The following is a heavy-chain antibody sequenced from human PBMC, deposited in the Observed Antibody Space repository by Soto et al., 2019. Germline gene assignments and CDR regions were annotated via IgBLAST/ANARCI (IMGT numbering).Heavy chain of an antibody. V-gene: IGHV1-8*01. CDR2: INPNSGNI. J-gene: IGHJ6*02. CDR3: ARERKFDFWRKGLDV. D-gene: IGHD3-3*01. Sequence: QVQLVQSGAEVKKPGASVKVSCKASGNTFTSYDINWVRQATGHGLEWMGWINPNSGNIGYAQKFQGRVTMTRDISRNTAHMELSSLQSEDTAVYYCARERKFDFWRKGLDVWGQGTTVTVSS. CDR1: GNTFTSYD.